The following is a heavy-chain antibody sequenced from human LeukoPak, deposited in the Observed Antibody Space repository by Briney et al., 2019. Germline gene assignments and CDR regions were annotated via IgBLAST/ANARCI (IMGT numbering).Heavy chain of an antibody. Sequence: PSETLSLTCAVYGGSFSGYYWSWIRQPPGKGLEWIGSIYHSGSTYYNPSLKSRVTISVDTSKNQFSLKLSSVTAADTAVYYCARDLAVQAAAGTNYWGQGTLVTVSS. CDR3: ARDLAVQAAAGTNY. J-gene: IGHJ4*02. CDR1: GGSFSGYY. D-gene: IGHD6-13*01. CDR2: IYHSGST. V-gene: IGHV4-34*01.